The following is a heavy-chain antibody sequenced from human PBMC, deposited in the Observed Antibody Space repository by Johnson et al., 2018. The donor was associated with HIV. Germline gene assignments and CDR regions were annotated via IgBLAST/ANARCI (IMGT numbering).Heavy chain of an antibody. V-gene: IGHV3-9*01. CDR3: ARGRKEIAARWSAAFDM. CDR2: ISWNSGSI. Sequence: VQLVESGGGLVQPGRSLRLSCAASGFTFDDYAMHWVRQAPGKGLEWVSGISWNSGSIGYADSVKGRFTISRDHAKNSLYLQMNRLRAEDTAMYYCARGRKEIAARWSAAFDMWGQGTMVTVSS. D-gene: IGHD6-6*01. CDR1: GFTFDDYA. J-gene: IGHJ3*02.